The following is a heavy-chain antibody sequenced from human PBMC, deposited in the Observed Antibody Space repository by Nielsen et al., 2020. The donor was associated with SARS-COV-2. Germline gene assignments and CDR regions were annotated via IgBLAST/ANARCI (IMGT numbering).Heavy chain of an antibody. J-gene: IGHJ6*02. D-gene: IGHD2-2*01. V-gene: IGHV4-59*12. CDR1: GGSIRNTY. CDR2: SDHSWRI. CDR3: AREEYGFGLDV. Sequence: SETLSLTCAVSGGSIRNTYWGWIRQPPGKRLEWIAYSDHSWRINYNPSLKSRATISADTSKDQISLKLTSVTAADTAVYYCAREEYGFGLDVWGQGTTVRVSS.